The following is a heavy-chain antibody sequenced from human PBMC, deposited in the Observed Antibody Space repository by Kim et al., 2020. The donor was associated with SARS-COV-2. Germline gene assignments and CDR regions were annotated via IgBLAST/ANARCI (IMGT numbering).Heavy chain of an antibody. CDR2: ISGDGGST. D-gene: IGHD5-18*01. Sequence: GGSLRLFCAASGFTFDDYAMHWVRQAPGKGLEWVSLISGDGGSTYYADSVKGRFTISRDNSKNSLYLQMNSLRTEDTALYYCAKEWLWSPYYYYYGMDVWGQGTTVTVSS. CDR1: GFTFDDYA. CDR3: AKEWLWSPYYYYYGMDV. V-gene: IGHV3-43*02. J-gene: IGHJ6*02.